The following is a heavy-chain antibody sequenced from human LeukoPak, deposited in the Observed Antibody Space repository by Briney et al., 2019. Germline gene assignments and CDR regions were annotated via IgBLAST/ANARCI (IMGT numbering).Heavy chain of an antibody. CDR2: ISRSGSTI. J-gene: IGHJ4*02. Sequence: GGSLRLSCAASGFTFSSYAMHWVRQAPGKGLEWISYISRSGSTINYADSVKGRFTISRDDAKYSLYLQMNSLRAEDTAVYYCAKSTVTNYFDNWGQGSLVTVSS. D-gene: IGHD4-17*01. CDR3: AKSTVTNYFDN. V-gene: IGHV3-48*03. CDR1: GFTFSSYA.